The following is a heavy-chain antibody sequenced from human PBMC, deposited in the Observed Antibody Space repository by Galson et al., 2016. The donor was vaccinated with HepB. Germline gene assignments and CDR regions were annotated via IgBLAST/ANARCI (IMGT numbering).Heavy chain of an antibody. CDR1: DGSIRSSSFS. Sequence: ETLSLTCTVSDGSIRSSSFSWGWIRQPPGKGLEWIGTVYRGKTYYNSSLEGRATISAGMSTDLLSLKLTSLTAADAAVYYCARAGLLTEASFDRWGQGTLVAVSS. CDR3: ARAGLLTEASFDR. V-gene: IGHV4-39*01. J-gene: IGHJ4*02. D-gene: IGHD1-20*01. CDR2: VYRGKT.